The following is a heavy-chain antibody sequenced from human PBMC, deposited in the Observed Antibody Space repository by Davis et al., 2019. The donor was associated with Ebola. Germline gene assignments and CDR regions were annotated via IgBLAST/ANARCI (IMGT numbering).Heavy chain of an antibody. Sequence: SGPTLVKPTQTLTLTCTFSGFSLSTSGMCVSWIRQPPGKALEWLALIDWDDDKYYSTSLKTRLTISKDTSKNQVVLTMTNMDPVDTATYYCARIRGIFGPRDYYGMDVWGKGTTVAVSS. D-gene: IGHD3/OR15-3a*01. CDR1: GFSLSTSGMC. V-gene: IGHV2-70*01. CDR2: IDWDDDK. J-gene: IGHJ6*04. CDR3: ARIRGIFGPRDYYGMDV.